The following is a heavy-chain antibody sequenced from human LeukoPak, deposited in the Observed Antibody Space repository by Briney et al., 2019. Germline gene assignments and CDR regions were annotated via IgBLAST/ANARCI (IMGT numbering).Heavy chain of an antibody. Sequence: PGGSLRLSYAASGFIFSSYWMSWVRQAPGKGLEWVANIKQDGSEKYYVDSVKGRFTISRDNAKHSLSLQMNSLRAEDTAVYYCARDRLYGPPDYWGQGTLVTVSS. CDR3: ARDRLYGPPDY. V-gene: IGHV3-7*01. CDR2: IKQDGSEK. D-gene: IGHD4-17*01. CDR1: GFIFSSYW. J-gene: IGHJ4*02.